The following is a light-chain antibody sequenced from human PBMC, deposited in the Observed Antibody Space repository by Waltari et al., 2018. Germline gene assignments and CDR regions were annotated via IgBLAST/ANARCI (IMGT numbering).Light chain of an antibody. Sequence: EVLMTQSPRSLPVTLGQAASISCRSSQSLLSTDGNTYLIWFHQSPVQSPRRLLYRVSNRACGIPDRFSGSGSGTDFTLQISRVEAEDLGVYYCMQGTPGPLTFGGGTTLDIK. CDR3: MQGTPGPLT. J-gene: IGKJ4*01. V-gene: IGKV2-30*01. CDR1: QSLLSTDGNTY. CDR2: RVS.